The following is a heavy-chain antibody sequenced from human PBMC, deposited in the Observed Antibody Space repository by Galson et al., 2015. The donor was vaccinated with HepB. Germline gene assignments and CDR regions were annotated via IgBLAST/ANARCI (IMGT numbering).Heavy chain of an antibody. CDR3: ARDSRAAAGINVEYFQH. CDR1: GGSISSYY. D-gene: IGHD6-13*01. J-gene: IGHJ1*01. CDR2: IYYSGST. V-gene: IGHV4-59*01. Sequence: ETLSLTCTVSGGSISSYYWSWIRQPPGKGLEWIGYIYYSGSTNYNPSLKSRVTISVDTSKNQFSLKLSSVTAADTAVYYCARDSRAAAGINVEYFQHWGQGTLVTVSS.